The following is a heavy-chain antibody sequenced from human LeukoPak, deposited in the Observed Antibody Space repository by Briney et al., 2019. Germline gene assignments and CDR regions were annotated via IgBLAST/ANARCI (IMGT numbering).Heavy chain of an antibody. V-gene: IGHV4-39*07. D-gene: IGHD6-6*01. CDR3: ASGLYSSSPFDY. Sequence: SETLSLTCTVSGGSISSSSYYWGWIRQPPGKGLEWIGSIYYSGSTYYNPSLKSRVTISVDTSKNQFSLKLSSVTAADTAVYYCASGLYSSSPFDYWGQGTLVTVSS. CDR1: GGSISSSSYY. J-gene: IGHJ4*02. CDR2: IYYSGST.